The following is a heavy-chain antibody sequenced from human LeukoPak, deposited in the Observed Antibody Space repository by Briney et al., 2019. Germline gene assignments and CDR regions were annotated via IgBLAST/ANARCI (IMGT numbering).Heavy chain of an antibody. D-gene: IGHD3-10*01. CDR1: GGTFSSYA. CDR3: ASGGGSGSYYDNY. CDR2: IIPILGIA. J-gene: IGHJ4*02. V-gene: IGHV1-69*04. Sequence: SVKLSCKASGGTFSSYAISWVRQAPGQGLEWMGRIIPILGIANYAQKFQGRVTITADKSTSTAYMELSSLRSEDTAVYYCASGGGSGSYYDNYWGQGTLVTVSS.